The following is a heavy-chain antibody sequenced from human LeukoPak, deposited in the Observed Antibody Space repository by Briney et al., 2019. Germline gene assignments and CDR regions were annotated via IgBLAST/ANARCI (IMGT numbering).Heavy chain of an antibody. J-gene: IGHJ4*02. V-gene: IGHV4-30-2*01. D-gene: IGHD2-2*01. CDR2: IYHSGST. CDR3: ARESRPAAIFDY. CDR1: GGSISSGRYY. Sequence: TPSETLSLTCTVSGGSISSGRYYWSWIRQPPGKGLEWIGYIYHSGSTYYNPSLKSRVTISVDRSKNQFSLKLSSVTAADTAVYYCARESRPAAIFDYWGQGTLVTVSS.